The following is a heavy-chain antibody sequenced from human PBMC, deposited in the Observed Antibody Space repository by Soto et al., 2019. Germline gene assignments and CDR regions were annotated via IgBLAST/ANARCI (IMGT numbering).Heavy chain of an antibody. CDR3: ARVLGHCTSTSCFPDY. J-gene: IGHJ4*02. CDR2: ISSSSTYT. D-gene: IGHD2-2*01. CDR1: GFTFSDYY. Sequence: PGGSLRLSCEVSGFTFSDYYMNWIRQAPGKGLEWVSYISSSSTYTNYADSVKGRFTISRDNAKNSLYLQMNSLRAEDTAVYYCARVLGHCTSTSCFPDYWGQGTLVTVSS. V-gene: IGHV3-11*05.